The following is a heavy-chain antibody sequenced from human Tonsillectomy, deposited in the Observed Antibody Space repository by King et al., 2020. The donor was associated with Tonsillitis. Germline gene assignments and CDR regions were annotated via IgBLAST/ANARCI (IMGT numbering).Heavy chain of an antibody. Sequence: VQLVESGGGLVKPGGSLRLSCAASGFTFSNAWMSWVRQAPGKGLEWVGRFKSKSDGGRTDYAAPVRGRITISRDDSEDTFFLQMNSLKTEDTAVYYCTTTKTISGTKTVPYWGQGTLVTVSS. CDR1: GFTFSNAW. D-gene: IGHD1-7*01. J-gene: IGHJ4*02. V-gene: IGHV3-15*01. CDR3: TTTKTISGTKTVPY. CDR2: FKSKSDGGRT.